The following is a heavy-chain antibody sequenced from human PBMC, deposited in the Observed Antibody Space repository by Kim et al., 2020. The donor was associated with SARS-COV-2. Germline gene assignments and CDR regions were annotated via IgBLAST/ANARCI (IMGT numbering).Heavy chain of an antibody. CDR1: GGSISSSNW. D-gene: IGHD3-10*01. J-gene: IGHJ6*02. CDR2: IYHSGST. CDR3: ARDGSGSYYKPVITYYYYYYGMDV. V-gene: IGHV4-4*02. Sequence: SETLSLTCAVSGGSISSSNWWSWVRQPPGKGLEWIGEIYHSGSTNYNPSLKSRVTISVDKSKNQFSLKLISVTAADTAVYYCARDGSGSYYKPVITYYYYYYGMDVWGQGTTVTVSS.